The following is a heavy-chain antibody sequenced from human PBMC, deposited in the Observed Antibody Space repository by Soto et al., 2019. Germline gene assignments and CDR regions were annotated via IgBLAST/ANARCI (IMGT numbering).Heavy chain of an antibody. V-gene: IGHV2-5*02. CDR2: IYWDDDK. CDR3: AHLTIYDFFWGSYRSGSLEIDY. CDR1: GFSLSTRGVG. D-gene: IGHD3-16*02. J-gene: IGHJ4*02. Sequence: SGPTLVNPAQTLTLTCTFSGFSLSTRGVGVGWIRQPPGKALEWLALIYWDDDKRYSPSLKSRLTITKDTSKNQVVLTMTNMVPVDTAIYFCAHLTIYDFFWGSYRSGSLEIDYWGQRTLVIVSS.